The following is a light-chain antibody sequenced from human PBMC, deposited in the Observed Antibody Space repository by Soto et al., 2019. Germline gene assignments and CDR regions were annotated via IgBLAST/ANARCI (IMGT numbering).Light chain of an antibody. CDR1: QGISSY. J-gene: IGKJ1*01. CDR2: AAS. V-gene: IGKV1D-8*01. CDR3: QQYYSFPWT. Sequence: IQMTQSPSSPSASVGDRVTITCRASQGISSYLAWYQQKPGKAPELLIYAASTLQSGVPSRFSGSGSGTDFTLTISCLQSEDFATYYCQQYYSFPWTFGQGTKVDI.